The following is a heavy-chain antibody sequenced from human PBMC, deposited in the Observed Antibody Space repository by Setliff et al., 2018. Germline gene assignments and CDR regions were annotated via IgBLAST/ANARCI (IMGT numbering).Heavy chain of an antibody. Sequence: GASVKVSCKASGGSFSSNQFIWVRQAPGQGLELMGGIIPAFTTANYAPKFNDRLRITADKSTSTAYMELSSLRSDDTAIYFCARHSGRYYVPGTFDSWGQGTPVTVSS. CDR1: GGSFSSNQ. J-gene: IGHJ4*02. CDR2: IIPAFTTA. V-gene: IGHV1-69*06. D-gene: IGHD3-22*01. CDR3: ARHSGRYYVPGTFDS.